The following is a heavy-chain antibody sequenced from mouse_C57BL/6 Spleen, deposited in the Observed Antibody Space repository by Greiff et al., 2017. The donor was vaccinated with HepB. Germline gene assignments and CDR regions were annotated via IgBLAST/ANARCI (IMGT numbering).Heavy chain of an antibody. CDR1: GYTFTSYW. Sequence: QVQLQQPGAELVKPGASVKLSCKASGYTFTSYWMHWVTQRPGQGLEWIGMIHPTRGSTNYIEKFKSKATLTVDKSSSTAYMQLSSQTSEDSAVYYGANAYGSSYPDYWGPGTTLTVSS. J-gene: IGHJ2*01. V-gene: IGHV1-64*01. CDR2: IHPTRGST. D-gene: IGHD1-1*01. CDR3: ANAYGSSYPDY.